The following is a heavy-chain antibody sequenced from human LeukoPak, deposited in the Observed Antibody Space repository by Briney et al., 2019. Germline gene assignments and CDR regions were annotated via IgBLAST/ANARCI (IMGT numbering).Heavy chain of an antibody. CDR1: GGSISSYY. CDR2: IYYSGST. CDR3: ARHSSGYLSYFDY. Sequence: PSETLSLTCTVSGGSISSYYWSWIRQPPGKGLEWIGYIYYSGSTNYNPSLKSRVTISVDTSKNQFSLKVSSVTAADTAVYYCARHSSGYLSYFDYWGQGTLVPVSS. D-gene: IGHD3-22*01. J-gene: IGHJ4*02. V-gene: IGHV4-59*08.